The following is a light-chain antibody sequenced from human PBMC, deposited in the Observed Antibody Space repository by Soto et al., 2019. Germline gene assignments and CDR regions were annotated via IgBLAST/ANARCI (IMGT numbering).Light chain of an antibody. J-gene: IGKJ1*01. V-gene: IGKV1-5*03. CDR2: KAS. CDR1: QSISSW. Sequence: DIHLTQSPSTLSASVGDRGTITCRASQSISSWLAWYQQKPGKAPKLLIYKASNLESGVPSRFSGSGSGTDFTLTISSLQFEDFAVYYCQQYNNWPRTFGQGTKVDIK. CDR3: QQYNNWPRT.